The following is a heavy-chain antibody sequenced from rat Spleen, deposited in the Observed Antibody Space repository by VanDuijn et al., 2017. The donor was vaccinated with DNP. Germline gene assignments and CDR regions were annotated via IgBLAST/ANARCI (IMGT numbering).Heavy chain of an antibody. V-gene: IGHV5-7*01. CDR3: ARHRTIMPYYYAMDA. Sequence: EVQLVESGGGPVQPGRSLKLSCAVSRITFSDYYMAWVRQAPAKGLEWVATISYNGGTPYYRDSVKGRFTISRDNAQSTLYLQMDSLRSEDTATYYCARHRTIMPYYYAMDAWGQGASVTVSS. D-gene: IGHD1-12*01. CDR2: ISYNGGTP. J-gene: IGHJ4*01. CDR1: RITFSDYY.